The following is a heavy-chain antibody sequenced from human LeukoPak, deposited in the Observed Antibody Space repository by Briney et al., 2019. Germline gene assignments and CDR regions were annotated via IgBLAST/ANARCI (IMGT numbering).Heavy chain of an antibody. V-gene: IGHV1-18*01. J-gene: IGHJ6*02. D-gene: IGHD3-10*01. Sequence: ASVKVSCKASGYTFTSYGISWVRQAPGQGLEWMGWISAYNGNTNYAQKLQGRVTMTTDTSTSTAYMELRRLRSDDTAVYYCARDLWFGELYYGMDVWGQGTTVTVSS. CDR2: ISAYNGNT. CDR3: ARDLWFGELYYGMDV. CDR1: GYTFTSYG.